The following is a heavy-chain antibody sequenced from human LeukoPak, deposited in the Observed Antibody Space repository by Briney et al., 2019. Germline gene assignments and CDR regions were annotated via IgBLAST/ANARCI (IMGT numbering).Heavy chain of an antibody. CDR3: ARAPSEIGGYYPEYFRH. Sequence: GGSLRLSCAASGFTFSTYWMHWVRQAPGKGLVWVSRIKSDGGTNYADSVKGRFTIARDNAKKTVSLQMNSLRPEDTGVYYCARAPSEIGGYYPEYFRHWGQGTLVTVSS. CDR2: IKSDGGT. V-gene: IGHV3-74*01. D-gene: IGHD3-22*01. CDR1: GFTFSTYW. J-gene: IGHJ1*01.